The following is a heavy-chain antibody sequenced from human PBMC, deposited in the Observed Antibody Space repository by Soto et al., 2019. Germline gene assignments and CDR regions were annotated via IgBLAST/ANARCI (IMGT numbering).Heavy chain of an antibody. Sequence: QLQLQESGPGLVKPSETLSLTCTVSGGSISSSSYYWGWIRQPPGKGLEWIGSIYYSGSTYYNPSLKCRVTISVDTSKNQFSLKRSSVTAADAAVYYCERQGGDYWGQGTLVTVSS. V-gene: IGHV4-39*01. CDR2: IYYSGST. D-gene: IGHD3-16*01. CDR3: ERQGGDY. J-gene: IGHJ4*02. CDR1: GGSISSSSYY.